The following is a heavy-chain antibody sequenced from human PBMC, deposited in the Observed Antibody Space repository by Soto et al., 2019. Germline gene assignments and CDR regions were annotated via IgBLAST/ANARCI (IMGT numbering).Heavy chain of an antibody. V-gene: IGHV2-70*04. CDR3: ARMFHCSGGTCPFDY. D-gene: IGHD2-15*01. J-gene: IGHJ4*02. CDR1: GFSLSTSGMR. CDR2: IHWDDDK. Sequence: SGPTLVNPTQTLTLTCTFSGFSLSTSGMRVSWIRQPPGKALEWLARIHWDDDKFYNTSLKTRLTISEDSSKNQVVLTMTNMDPVDTATYYCARMFHCSGGTCPFDYWGQGALVTVSS.